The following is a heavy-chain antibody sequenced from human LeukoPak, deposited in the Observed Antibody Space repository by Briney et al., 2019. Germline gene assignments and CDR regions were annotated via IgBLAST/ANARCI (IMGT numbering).Heavy chain of an antibody. CDR2: IYYSGST. V-gene: IGHV4-59*01. CDR3: ARGPGSGWPLGY. Sequence: SETLSLTCTVSGGSISSYYWSWIRQPPGKGLEWIGYIYYSGSTNYNPSLKSRVTISVDTSKNQFSLKLSSVTAADTAVYYCARGPGSGWPLGYWGQGTLVTVSS. J-gene: IGHJ4*02. CDR1: GGSISSYY. D-gene: IGHD6-19*01.